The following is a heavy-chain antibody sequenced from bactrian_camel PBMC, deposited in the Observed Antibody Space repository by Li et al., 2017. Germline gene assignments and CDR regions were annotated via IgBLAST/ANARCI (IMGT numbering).Heavy chain of an antibody. J-gene: IGHJ4*01. CDR1: GYNYDTYC. CDR3: AASRFQACTLAPALVRGWFNN. Sequence: QLVESGGGSVLAGGSLRLSCAAPGYNYDTYCMGWFRQAPGKGREGVVTVDSDGTTTYGDSVKGRFTIFKDNAKNTQYIQLDSLKPEDTAMYYCAASRFQACTLAPALVRGWFNNWGLGTQVTVS. V-gene: IGHV3S42*01. D-gene: IGHD7*01. CDR2: VDSDGTT.